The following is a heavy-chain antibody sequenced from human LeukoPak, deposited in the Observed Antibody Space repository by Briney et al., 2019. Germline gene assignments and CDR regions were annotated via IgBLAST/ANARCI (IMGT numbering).Heavy chain of an antibody. V-gene: IGHV4-59*01. Sequence: SETLSLTCTVSGGSISSYYWSWIRQPPGKGLEWIGYTYYSGSTNYNPSLKSRVTISVDTSKNQFSLKLSSVTAADTAVYYCARDVSVLGGWPNNNWFDPWGQGTLVTVSS. CDR2: TYYSGST. D-gene: IGHD2-15*01. CDR1: GGSISSYY. J-gene: IGHJ5*02. CDR3: ARDVSVLGGWPNNNWFDP.